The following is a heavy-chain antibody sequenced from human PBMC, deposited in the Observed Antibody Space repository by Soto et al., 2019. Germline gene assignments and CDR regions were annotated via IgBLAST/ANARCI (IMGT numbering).Heavy chain of an antibody. Sequence: EVQLVESGGGLVQPGGSLRLSCAASGFTFSAYDMHWVRQPTGKGLEWVSAIGTLHDTYYPDSVKGRFTISRENAKNSFYLQMNTLTTGDTAVYYFARQGSYLHGGGGWFDPWGQGTLVTVSS. CDR3: ARQGSYLHGGGGWFDP. J-gene: IGHJ5*02. D-gene: IGHD3-16*01. CDR1: GFTFSAYD. V-gene: IGHV3-13*01. CDR2: IGTLHDT.